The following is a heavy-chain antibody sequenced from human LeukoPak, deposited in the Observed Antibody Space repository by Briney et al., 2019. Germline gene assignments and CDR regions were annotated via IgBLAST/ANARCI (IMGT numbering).Heavy chain of an antibody. D-gene: IGHD3-22*01. V-gene: IGHV3-23*01. CDR3: AKKGYYDGSGYYMYYFDH. J-gene: IGHJ4*02. CDR1: GFTFSNYV. CDR2: IRGSGDTT. Sequence: GGSLRLSCTASGFTFSNYVMTWVRQAPGKGLEWVSLIRGSGDTTYYADSVTGRFTISRDNSRNTLYLQMNSLRAEDTAVYYCAKKGYYDGSGYYMYYFDHWGQGTLVTVSS.